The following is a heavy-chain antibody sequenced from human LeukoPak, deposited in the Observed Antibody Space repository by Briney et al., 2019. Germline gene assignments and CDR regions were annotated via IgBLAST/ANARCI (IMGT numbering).Heavy chain of an antibody. CDR2: ICVGGGDT. V-gene: IGHV3-23*01. CDR1: GFAFSSHA. CDR3: AKELYYYDSSGSFDY. D-gene: IGHD3-22*01. Sequence: GASLRLSCAASGFAFSSHAMSWVRQAPGKGLEWVSGICVGGGDTYYADSVKGRFTISRDNSKNTLYLQMNSLRAEDTAVYYCAKELYYYDSSGSFDYWGQGTLVAVSS. J-gene: IGHJ4*02.